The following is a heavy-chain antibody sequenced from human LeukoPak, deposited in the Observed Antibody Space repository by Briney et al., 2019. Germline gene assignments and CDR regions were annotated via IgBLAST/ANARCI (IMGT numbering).Heavy chain of an antibody. CDR2: IIPILGIA. D-gene: IGHD1-14*01. J-gene: IGHJ4*02. Sequence: GSSVKVSCKASGGTFSSYTISWVRQAPGQGLEWMGRIIPILGIANYAQKFQGRVTITADKSTSTPYMELSSLRSEDTAVYHCAADGMYDFWGQGTLVTVSS. CDR3: AADGMYDF. CDR1: GGTFSSYT. V-gene: IGHV1-69*02.